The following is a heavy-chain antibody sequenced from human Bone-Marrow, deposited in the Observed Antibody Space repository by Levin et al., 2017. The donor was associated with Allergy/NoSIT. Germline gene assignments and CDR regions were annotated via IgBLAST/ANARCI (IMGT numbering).Heavy chain of an antibody. CDR3: ARDHYYGSGRSSFDP. CDR1: GGSISGFY. Sequence: SQTLSLTCTVSGGSISGFYWNWIRQPPGQGLEWIGYVSYTGSTNYNPSLESRLTLFLDTSKNHFSLRLTSVTAADTAIYYCARDHYYGSGRSSFDPWGQGTLVTVSS. V-gene: IGHV4-59*01. D-gene: IGHD3-10*01. CDR2: VSYTGST. J-gene: IGHJ5*02.